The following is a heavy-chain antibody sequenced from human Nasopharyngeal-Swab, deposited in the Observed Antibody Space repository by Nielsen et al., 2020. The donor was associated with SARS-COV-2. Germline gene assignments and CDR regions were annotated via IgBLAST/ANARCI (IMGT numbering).Heavy chain of an antibody. V-gene: IGHV4-39*01. CDR2: IYYSGST. J-gene: IGHJ3*02. CDR3: ASYPLTFGGVWGSDAFDI. D-gene: IGHD3-16*01. Sequence: WIRQPTGKGLEWIGSIYYSGSTYYNPSLKSRVTISVDTSKNQFSLKMSSVTAADTAVYYCASYPLTFGGVWGSDAFDIWGQGTMVTVSS.